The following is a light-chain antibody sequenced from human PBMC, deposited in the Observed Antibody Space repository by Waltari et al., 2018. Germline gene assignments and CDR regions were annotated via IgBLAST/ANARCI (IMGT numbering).Light chain of an antibody. CDR3: QQYNAHPWT. CDR1: EGISVW. V-gene: IGKV1-5*03. CDR2: KAS. J-gene: IGKJ1*01. Sequence: DIQMTQSPLTLSASVGDRVTISCRASEGISVWVAWDQQKPGKAPNLLVYKASTLERGVSARFSGSGSGTEFTLTITSLQPEDFAAYHCQQYNAHPWTFGQGTKVDMK.